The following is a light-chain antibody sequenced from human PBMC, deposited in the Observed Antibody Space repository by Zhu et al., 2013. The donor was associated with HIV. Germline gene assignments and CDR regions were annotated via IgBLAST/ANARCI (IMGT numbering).Light chain of an antibody. Sequence: VLTQSPGTVSVSPGETATLSCRASQSVNSDFLAWYHQIPGQAPRLLIYGASNRATGIPDRFIGSGSGTDFTLSISRLDPEDFAVYYCQQYDSSSLTFGGGTTVEI. CDR2: GAS. V-gene: IGKV3-20*01. J-gene: IGKJ4*01. CDR3: QQYDSSSLT. CDR1: QSVNSDF.